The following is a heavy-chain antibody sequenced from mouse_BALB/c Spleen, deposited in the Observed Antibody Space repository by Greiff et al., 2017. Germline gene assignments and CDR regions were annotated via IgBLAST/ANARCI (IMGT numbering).Heavy chain of an antibody. CDR1: GYSFTSYW. V-gene: IGHV1-5*01. D-gene: IGHD1-1*01. Sequence: VQLQQSGAELVRPGTSVKMSCKASGYSFTSYWMHWVKQRPGQGLEWIGAIYPGNSDTSYNQKFKGKAKLTAVTSASTAYMELSSLTNEDSAVYYCTIITTVVVFDYWGQGTTLTVSS. CDR3: TIITTVVVFDY. CDR2: IYPGNSDT. J-gene: IGHJ2*01.